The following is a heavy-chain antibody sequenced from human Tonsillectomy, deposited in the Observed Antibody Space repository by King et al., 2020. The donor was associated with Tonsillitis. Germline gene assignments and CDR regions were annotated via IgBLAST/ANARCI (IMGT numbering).Heavy chain of an antibody. D-gene: IGHD3-10*01. CDR1: GFTFTNAW. CDR2: IKTKNDGGTT. J-gene: IGHJ4*02. V-gene: IGHV3-15*07. Sequence: EVQLVESGGGLVKPGGSLRLSCAASGFTFTNAWMNWVRQAPGKGLDWVARIKTKNDGGTTDYAEPVKGRFSISRDDSKNTLYLEMSSLKIEDTGVYYCTTRPWLDYWGQGTLVTVSS. CDR3: TTRPWLDY.